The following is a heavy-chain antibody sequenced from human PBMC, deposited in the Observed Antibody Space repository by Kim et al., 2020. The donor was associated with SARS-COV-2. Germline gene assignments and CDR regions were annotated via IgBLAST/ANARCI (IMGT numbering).Heavy chain of an antibody. CDR2: MNPNSGNT. Sequence: ASVKVSCEASGYTFTSYDINWVRQATGQGLEWMGWMNPNSGNTGYAQKFQGRVTMTRNTSISTAYMELSSLRSDDTAVYYCARKGLNTSGWHAFDIWGQGTVVTVSS. CDR1: GYTFTSYD. D-gene: IGHD6-19*01. J-gene: IGHJ3*02. CDR3: ARKGLNTSGWHAFDI. V-gene: IGHV1-8*01.